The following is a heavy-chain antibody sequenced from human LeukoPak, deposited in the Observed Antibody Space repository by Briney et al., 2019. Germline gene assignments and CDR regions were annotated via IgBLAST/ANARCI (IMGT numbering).Heavy chain of an antibody. V-gene: IGHV3-30*18. CDR2: ISYDGIYK. D-gene: IGHD6-19*01. CDR3: AKDRSTGWYAGCDF. Sequence: GGSLRLSCAASGFTFSSYGMHWVRQAPDKGLEWVAYISYDGIYKNYTDSVKGRFTIARDNSKTTLYLQMISLRPEDSAVYFCAKDRSTGWYAGCDFWGQGTLVTVSS. J-gene: IGHJ4*02. CDR1: GFTFSSYG.